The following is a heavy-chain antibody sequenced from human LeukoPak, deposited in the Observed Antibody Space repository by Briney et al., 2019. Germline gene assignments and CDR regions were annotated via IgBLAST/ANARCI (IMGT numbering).Heavy chain of an antibody. V-gene: IGHV1-18*01. Sequence: ASVKVSCKASGYTFTSYGIGWVRQAPGQGLEWMGWISAYNGNTNYAQKLQGRVTMTTDTSTSTAYMELRSLRSDDTAVYYCARDGADYGDYVPDYWGQGTLVTVSS. CDR3: ARDGADYGDYVPDY. D-gene: IGHD4-17*01. J-gene: IGHJ4*02. CDR2: ISAYNGNT. CDR1: GYTFTSYG.